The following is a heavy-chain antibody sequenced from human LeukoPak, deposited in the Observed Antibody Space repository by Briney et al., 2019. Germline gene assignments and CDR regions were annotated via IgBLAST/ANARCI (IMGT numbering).Heavy chain of an antibody. Sequence: PSETLSLTCAVYGGSFRGYYCSWIRQPPGKGLEWIAEINHSGITNYNPSLKSRVTISVDTSKNQFSLKLRSVTAADTAVYYCARAIIVATIGDYFDYWGQGTLVTVSS. D-gene: IGHD5-12*01. CDR1: GGSFRGYY. CDR3: ARAIIVATIGDYFDY. V-gene: IGHV4-34*01. CDR2: INHSGIT. J-gene: IGHJ4*02.